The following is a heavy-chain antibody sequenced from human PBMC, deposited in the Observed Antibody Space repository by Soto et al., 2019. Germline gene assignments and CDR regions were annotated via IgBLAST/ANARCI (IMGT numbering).Heavy chain of an antibody. CDR1: RGTFSTYA. CDR3: ARDQSWHDLVWWFDP. J-gene: IGHJ5*02. V-gene: IGHV1-69*04. D-gene: IGHD1-1*01. Sequence: SVKVSCKASRGTFSTYAISWVRQAPGQGLEWMGRFIPNVDKENYAQKFKGRVTITKDTSTSTVYMELNSQTSEDTAVYYCARDQSWHDLVWWFDPWGQGTLVTVSS. CDR2: FIPNVDKE.